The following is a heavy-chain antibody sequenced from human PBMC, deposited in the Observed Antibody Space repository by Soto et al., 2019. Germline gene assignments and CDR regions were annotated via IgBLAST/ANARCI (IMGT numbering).Heavy chain of an antibody. CDR1: GYTFTNYG. CDR2: ISGYNGNT. CDR3: AREGQAPYYYYGMDV. Sequence: QVQVVQSGDEVKKPGASVEVSCKASGYTFTNYGFSWVRQAPGQGLEWMGWISGYNGNTKYAEKFQGRVTMTIDTSTSTAHMELRSLRSDDTAVYYCAREGQAPYYYYGMDVWGQGTAVTVSS. V-gene: IGHV1-18*01. J-gene: IGHJ6*02.